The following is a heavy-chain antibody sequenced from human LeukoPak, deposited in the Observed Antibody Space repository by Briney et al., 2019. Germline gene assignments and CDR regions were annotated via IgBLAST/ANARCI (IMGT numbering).Heavy chain of an antibody. CDR1: GGSISSGDYY. V-gene: IGHV4-30-4*01. Sequence: SETLSLACTVSGGSISSGDYYWSWIRQPPGKGLEWIGYIYYSGGTYYNPSLKSRVTISVDTSKNQFSLKLSSVTAADTAVYYCARDPRYYDSTDAFDIWGQGTMVTVSS. CDR3: ARDPRYYDSTDAFDI. J-gene: IGHJ3*02. CDR2: IYYSGGT. D-gene: IGHD3-22*01.